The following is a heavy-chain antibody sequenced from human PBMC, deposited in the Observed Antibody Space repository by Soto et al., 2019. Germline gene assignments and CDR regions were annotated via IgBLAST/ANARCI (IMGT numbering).Heavy chain of an antibody. CDR2: ISRSSDNL. D-gene: IGHD2-15*01. V-gene: IGHV3-23*01. CDR1: GFTFSSYS. Sequence: EVQLLESGGGLVQPGGSLRLSCAASGFTFSSYSMIWVRQAPGKGLEWVSAISRSSDNLLYADSVKGRFTISRDNSKNTLYLQMNSLRAEDTAVYYCAHCSGGSCYSDGFDIWGQGTMVTVSS. CDR3: AHCSGGSCYSDGFDI. J-gene: IGHJ3*02.